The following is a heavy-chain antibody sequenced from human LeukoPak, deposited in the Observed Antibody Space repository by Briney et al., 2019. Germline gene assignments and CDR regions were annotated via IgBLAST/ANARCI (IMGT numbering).Heavy chain of an antibody. Sequence: PSETLSLTCAVYGGSFSGYHWSWIRQPPGKGLEWIGETNHSGSTNYNASLKSRVTISVDTSKNQFSLKLSSVTAADTAVYYCAREEDCSGGICYLGNAFDIWGQGTMVTVSS. J-gene: IGHJ3*02. V-gene: IGHV4-34*01. CDR3: AREEDCSGGICYLGNAFDI. CDR1: GGSFSGYH. CDR2: TNHSGST. D-gene: IGHD2-15*01.